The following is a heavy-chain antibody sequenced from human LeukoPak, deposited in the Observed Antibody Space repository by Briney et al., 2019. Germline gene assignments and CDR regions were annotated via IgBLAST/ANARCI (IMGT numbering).Heavy chain of an antibody. V-gene: IGHV4-4*07. Sequence: SETLSLTCTVSGGSISSYYWSWIRQPAGKGLEWIGRIYTSGSTNYNPSLKSRVTMSVDTSKNQFSLKLSSVTAADTAVYYCARNHYDFWSGYGTWFDPWGQGTLVTVSS. CDR1: GGSISSYY. CDR3: ARNHYDFWSGYGTWFDP. CDR2: IYTSGST. D-gene: IGHD3-3*01. J-gene: IGHJ5*02.